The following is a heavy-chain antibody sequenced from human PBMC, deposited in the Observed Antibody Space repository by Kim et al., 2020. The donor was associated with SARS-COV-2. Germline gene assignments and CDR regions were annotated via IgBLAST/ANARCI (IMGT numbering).Heavy chain of an antibody. CDR2: FDPEDGET. V-gene: IGHV1-24*01. Sequence: ASVKVSCKVSGYTLTELSMHWVRQAPGKGLEWMGGFDPEDGETIYAQKFQGRVTMTEDTSTDTAYMGLSSLRSEDTAVYYCATDPIDCSSTSCYDYWGQGTLVTVSS. J-gene: IGHJ4*02. CDR1: GYTLTELS. D-gene: IGHD2-2*01. CDR3: ATDPIDCSSTSCYDY.